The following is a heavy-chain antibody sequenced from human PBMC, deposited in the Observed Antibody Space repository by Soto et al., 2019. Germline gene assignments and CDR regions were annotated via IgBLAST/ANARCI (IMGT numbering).Heavy chain of an antibody. CDR3: ARVKGFWSGYFYYFDY. D-gene: IGHD3-3*01. V-gene: IGHV1-69*13. J-gene: IGHJ4*02. CDR2: IIPIFGTA. CDR1: GGTFSSYA. Sequence: SVKVSCKASGGTFSSYAISWVRQAPGQGLEWMGGIIPIFGTANYAQKFQGRVTITADESTSTAYMELSSLRSEDTAVYYCARVKGFWSGYFYYFDYWGQGTLVTVSS.